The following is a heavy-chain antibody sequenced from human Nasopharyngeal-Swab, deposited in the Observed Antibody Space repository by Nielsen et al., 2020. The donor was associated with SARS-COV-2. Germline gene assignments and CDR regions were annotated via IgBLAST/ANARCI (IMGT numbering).Heavy chain of an antibody. J-gene: IGHJ4*02. V-gene: IGHV1-18*01. Sequence: ASVKVSCKASGYTFTSYGISWVRQAPGQGLEWMGWISAYNGNTNYAQKFQGRVTITADKSTSTAYMELSSLRSEDTAVYYCARGTMVRGVIISDPLYWGQGTLVTVSS. CDR2: ISAYNGNT. CDR1: GYTFTSYG. CDR3: ARGTMVRGVIISDPLY. D-gene: IGHD3-10*01.